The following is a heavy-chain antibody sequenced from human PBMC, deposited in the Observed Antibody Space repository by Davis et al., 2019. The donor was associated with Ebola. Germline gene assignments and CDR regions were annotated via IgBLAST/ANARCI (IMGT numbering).Heavy chain of an antibody. CDR1: GYIFTSYY. J-gene: IGHJ6*02. CDR3: SRAPSDYYGMDV. V-gene: IGHV1-46*01. CDR2: IDPSAGDT. Sequence: APVKVSCKASGYIFTSYYIHWVRQAPGQGLEWMAIIDPSAGDTRYAQKFQGALTVTRDTSTSTVYMDLTSLKSEDTGLYYCSRAPSDYYGMDVWGQGTTVTVSS.